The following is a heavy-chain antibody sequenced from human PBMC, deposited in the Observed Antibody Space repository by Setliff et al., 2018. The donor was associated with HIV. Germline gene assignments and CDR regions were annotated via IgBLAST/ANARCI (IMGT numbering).Heavy chain of an antibody. Sequence: SETLSLTCKVSGAPISSYYWNWIRQPPGKGLEWIGYIYNSGYSNSKPSLKSRVTISLDTSKNQFSLKLSSVTAADTAVYYCARQNLAATGFYLDYWGQGTLVTVSS. J-gene: IGHJ4*02. V-gene: IGHV4-59*01. CDR2: IYNSGYS. CDR3: ARQNLAATGFYLDY. CDR1: GAPISSYY. D-gene: IGHD6-13*01.